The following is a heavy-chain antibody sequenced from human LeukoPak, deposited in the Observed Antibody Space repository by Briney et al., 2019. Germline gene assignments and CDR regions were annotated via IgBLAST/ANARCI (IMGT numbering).Heavy chain of an antibody. D-gene: IGHD5-12*01. V-gene: IGHV4-59*02. CDR3: ARVASGDRYSGYAKDRYYFDY. CDR2: ISYSGST. Sequence: SETLSLTCTVSGGSVSSDYWSWIRQPPGKGLQWIGYISYSGSTNYNPTLKSRVTTSVDTSKNQFSLKLTSVTAADTAVYYCARVASGDRYSGYAKDRYYFDYWGQGTVVTVSS. J-gene: IGHJ4*02. CDR1: GGSVSSDY.